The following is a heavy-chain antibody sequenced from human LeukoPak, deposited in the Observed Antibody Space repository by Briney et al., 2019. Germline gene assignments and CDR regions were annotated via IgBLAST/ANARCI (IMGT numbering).Heavy chain of an antibody. V-gene: IGHV1-18*01. CDR2: ISAYNGNT. Sequence: ASVTVSCKASGYTYTSYGISWMRQAPGQGLEWMGWISAYNGNTNYAQKLQGRGTMTTDTSTSTAYMELRSLRSDDTAVYYCAREGVEDSRYYFDYWGQGTLVTVSS. CDR3: AREGVEDSRYYFDY. J-gene: IGHJ4*02. CDR1: GYTYTSYG. D-gene: IGHD5-24*01.